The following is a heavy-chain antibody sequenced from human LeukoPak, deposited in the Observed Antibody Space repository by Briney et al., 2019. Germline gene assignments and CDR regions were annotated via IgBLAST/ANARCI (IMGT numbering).Heavy chain of an antibody. V-gene: IGHV1-2*02. J-gene: IGHJ4*02. Sequence: GASVKVSCKASGYTFTGYYMHWVRQAPGQGLEWMGWINPNSGGTNYAQKFQGRVTMTRDTSISTAYMELSRLRSDDTAVYYCARYYDSSAYDHDYWGQGTLVTVSS. CDR3: ARYYDSSAYDHDY. CDR2: INPNSGGT. CDR1: GYTFTGYY. D-gene: IGHD3-22*01.